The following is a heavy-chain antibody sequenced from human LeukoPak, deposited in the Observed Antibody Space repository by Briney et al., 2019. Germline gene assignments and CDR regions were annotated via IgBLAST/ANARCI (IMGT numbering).Heavy chain of an antibody. D-gene: IGHD5-12*01. CDR3: ARDRGYPSLFDY. CDR1: GGSISSYY. J-gene: IGHJ4*02. Sequence: SETLSLTCTVSGGSISSYYWSWIRQPPGKGLEWIGYIYYSGSTNYNPSLKSRITISVDTSKNQFSLKLSSVTAADTAVYYCARDRGYPSLFDYWGQGTLVTVSS. CDR2: IYYSGST. V-gene: IGHV4-59*01.